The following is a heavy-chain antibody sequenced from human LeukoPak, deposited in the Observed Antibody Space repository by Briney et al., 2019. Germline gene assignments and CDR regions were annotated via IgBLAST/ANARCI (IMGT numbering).Heavy chain of an antibody. CDR1: GYSISSGYY. J-gene: IGHJ4*02. CDR2: IYHSGST. Sequence: SETLSLTCAVSGYSISSGYYWGWIRQPPGKGLEWIGSIYHSGSTYYNPSLKSRVTISVDTSKNQFSLKLSSVTAADTAVYYCARHTFVGWLQLHYFDYWGQGTLVTVSS. D-gene: IGHD5-24*01. V-gene: IGHV4-38-2*01. CDR3: ARHTFVGWLQLHYFDY.